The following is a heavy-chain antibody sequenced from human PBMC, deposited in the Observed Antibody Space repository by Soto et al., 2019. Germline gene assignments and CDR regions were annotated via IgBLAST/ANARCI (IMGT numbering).Heavy chain of an antibody. Sequence: GGSLRLSCAASGFTVSSNYMSWVRQAPGKGLERVSVIYSGGSACYADSVKGRFTISRDNSKNTLYLQMNSLRAEDTAVYYCARGLYSSSSVLLYYYYMDVWGKGTTVTVSS. V-gene: IGHV3-66*01. D-gene: IGHD6-6*01. CDR2: IYSGGSA. CDR1: GFTVSSNY. CDR3: ARGLYSSSSVLLYYYYMDV. J-gene: IGHJ6*03.